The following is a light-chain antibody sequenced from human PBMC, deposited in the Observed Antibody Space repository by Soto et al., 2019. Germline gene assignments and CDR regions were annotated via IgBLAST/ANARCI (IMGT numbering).Light chain of an antibody. J-gene: IGLJ1*01. V-gene: IGLV2-14*01. CDR2: DVT. CDR1: SRYVGDYNY. Sequence: QSALTQPASVSGSPEQSITISCTGSSRYVGDYNYVAWYQQHPDKAPKLMIFDVTSRPSGVSHRFSGSKSGSTASLTISGLQAEDEADYFCSSYSSSGTLYVFGTGTTLTVL. CDR3: SSYSSSGTLYV.